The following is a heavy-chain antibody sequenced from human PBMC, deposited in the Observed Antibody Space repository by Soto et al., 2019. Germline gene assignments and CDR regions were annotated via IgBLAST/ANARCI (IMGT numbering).Heavy chain of an antibody. J-gene: IGHJ6*02. CDR1: GFTFSSYG. V-gene: IGHV3-33*01. Sequence: GGSLRLSCAASGFTFSSYGMHWVRQAPGKGLEWVAVIWYDGSNKYYADSVKGRFTISRDNSKNTLFLQMNSLRAEDTAVYYCARGNDGEWGIAVALHYYYYYGMDVWGQGTTVTVSS. CDR2: IWYDGSNK. CDR3: ARGNDGEWGIAVALHYYYYYGMDV. D-gene: IGHD6-19*01.